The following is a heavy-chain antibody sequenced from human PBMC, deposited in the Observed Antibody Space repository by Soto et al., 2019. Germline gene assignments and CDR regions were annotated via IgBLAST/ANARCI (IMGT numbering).Heavy chain of an antibody. CDR3: TRGPSGDKVDY. CDR1: GGSISSGGYY. D-gene: IGHD7-27*01. J-gene: IGHJ4*02. CDR2: TYNSVST. V-gene: IGHV4-31*03. Sequence: SETLSVTCTVSGGSISSGGYYWSWIRQDPGKGLEWIGYTYNSVSTYYNPSLKSRVTISVDTSKNQFSLKLTSVTAADTAVYYCTRGPSGDKVDYWSSGTLVTVSS.